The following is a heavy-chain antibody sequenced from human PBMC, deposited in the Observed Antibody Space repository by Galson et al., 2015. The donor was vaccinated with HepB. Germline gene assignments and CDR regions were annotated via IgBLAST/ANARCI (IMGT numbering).Heavy chain of an antibody. V-gene: IGHV3-23*01. J-gene: IGHJ4*02. CDR2: ISGYGIST. CDR1: GFSISSHY. Sequence: SLRLSCAASGFSISSHYMTWVRQAPGKGLEWVSGISGYGISTFYADSVTGRFTISRDNSKNTLYLQMNSLRGEDTALYYCAKHFGYSGYDPFDYWGQGALVTVSS. D-gene: IGHD5-12*01. CDR3: AKHFGYSGYDPFDY.